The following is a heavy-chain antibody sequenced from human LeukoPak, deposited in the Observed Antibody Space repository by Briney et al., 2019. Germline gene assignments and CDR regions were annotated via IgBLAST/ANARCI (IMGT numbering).Heavy chain of an antibody. D-gene: IGHD5-18*01. CDR2: FDPEDGET. Sequence: GASVEVSCKVSGYTLTELSMHWVRQAPGKGLEWMGGFDPEDGETIYAQKFQGRVTMTEDTSTDTAYMELSSLRSEDTAVYYCATQRGYSYGPHWFDPWGQGTLVTVSS. J-gene: IGHJ5*02. V-gene: IGHV1-24*01. CDR1: GYTLTELS. CDR3: ATQRGYSYGPHWFDP.